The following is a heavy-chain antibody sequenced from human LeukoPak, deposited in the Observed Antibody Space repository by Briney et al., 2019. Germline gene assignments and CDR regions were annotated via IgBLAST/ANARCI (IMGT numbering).Heavy chain of an antibody. CDR2: IFPSGGEI. CDR1: GFIFSTFA. Sequence: PGGSLRLSCAASGFIFSTFAMVWVRQPPGKGLEWVSSIFPSGGEIHYADSVRGRFTISRDNSKSTLSLQMNSLRAEDTAIYYCATYRQALLPFESWGQGTLVTVSS. CDR3: ATYRQALLPFES. D-gene: IGHD5-18*01. J-gene: IGHJ4*02. V-gene: IGHV3-23*01.